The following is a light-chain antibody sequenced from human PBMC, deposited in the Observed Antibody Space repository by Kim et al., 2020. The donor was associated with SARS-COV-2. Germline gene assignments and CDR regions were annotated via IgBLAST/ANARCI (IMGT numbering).Light chain of an antibody. CDR2: GAS. CDR3: QQYGSSPRT. Sequence: SPGERATRSCRASQSVSSCYLAWYQQKPGQAPRLLIYGASSRATVIPDRFSGSGSGTDFTLTFSRLEPEDCAVYYCQQYGSSPRTFGQGTKVDIK. J-gene: IGKJ1*01. CDR1: QSVSSCY. V-gene: IGKV3-20*01.